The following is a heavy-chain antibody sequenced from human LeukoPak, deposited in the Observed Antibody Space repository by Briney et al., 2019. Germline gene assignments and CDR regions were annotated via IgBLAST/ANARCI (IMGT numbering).Heavy chain of an antibody. V-gene: IGHV3-30*14. Sequence: GGSLRLSCAVSGFTFSNYAMHWVRQAPGKGLEWVAVISYDGSNKYYADSVKGRFTISRDNSKNTLYLQMNSLRAEDTAVYYCARAVDPYYFDYWGQGTLVTVSS. CDR2: ISYDGSNK. CDR1: GFTFSNYA. CDR3: ARAVDPYYFDY. J-gene: IGHJ4*02. D-gene: IGHD4-23*01.